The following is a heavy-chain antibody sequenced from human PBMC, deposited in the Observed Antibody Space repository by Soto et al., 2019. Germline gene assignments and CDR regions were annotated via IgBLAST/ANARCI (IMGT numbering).Heavy chain of an antibody. Sequence: ASVKVSCKASGYSFTSHDINWVRQATGQGLEWMGWINPNNGDTGYAQKFQGRVTMTRSASISTAYMELENLRPEDTAVYFCARVTEDCTATICHVAGYNWFDPWGQGTLVTVSS. CDR1: GYSFTSHD. CDR2: INPNNGDT. D-gene: IGHD2-8*02. V-gene: IGHV1-8*01. J-gene: IGHJ5*02. CDR3: ARVTEDCTATICHVAGYNWFDP.